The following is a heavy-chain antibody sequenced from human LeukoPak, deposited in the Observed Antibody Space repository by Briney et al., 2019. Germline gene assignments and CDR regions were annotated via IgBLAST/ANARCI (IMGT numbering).Heavy chain of an antibody. D-gene: IGHD2-15*01. Sequence: GGSLRLSCAASGFTFSSYAMSWVRQAPGEGLEWVSAISGSGGSTYYADSVKGRFTISRDNSKNTLYLQMNSLRAEDTAVYYCAKDFIVVVVAATPDWFDPWGQGTLVTVSS. J-gene: IGHJ5*02. CDR2: ISGSGGST. V-gene: IGHV3-23*01. CDR1: GFTFSSYA. CDR3: AKDFIVVVVAATPDWFDP.